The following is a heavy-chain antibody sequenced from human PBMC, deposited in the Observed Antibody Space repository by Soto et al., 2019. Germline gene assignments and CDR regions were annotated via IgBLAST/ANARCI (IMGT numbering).Heavy chain of an antibody. CDR2: IYYSGST. V-gene: IGHV4-59*01. Sequence: QVQLQESGPGLVKPSETLSLTCTVSGGSIINYYWSWIRQPPGKGLEWIGYIYYSGSTNYNPSLKSRVTISVDTSKNHFSLKLNSVTAADTAVYYCARGRGQEQPVPGYWGQGTLVTVSS. J-gene: IGHJ4*02. CDR3: ARGRGQEQPVPGY. D-gene: IGHD1-26*01. CDR1: GGSIINYY.